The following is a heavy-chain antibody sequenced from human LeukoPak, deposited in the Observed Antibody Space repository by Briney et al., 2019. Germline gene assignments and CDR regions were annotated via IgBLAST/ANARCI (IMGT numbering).Heavy chain of an antibody. CDR3: ARGGYAFDI. J-gene: IGHJ3*02. D-gene: IGHD3-16*01. Sequence: TSETLSLTCAVYGGSFSGYYWSWIRQPAGKALEWIGRIYTSGITDYNPSLKSRVTMSVDTSKNHFSLNLNSVTAADTAVYYCARGGYAFDIWGQGTMVTVSS. CDR1: GGSFSGYY. V-gene: IGHV4-59*10. CDR2: IYTSGIT.